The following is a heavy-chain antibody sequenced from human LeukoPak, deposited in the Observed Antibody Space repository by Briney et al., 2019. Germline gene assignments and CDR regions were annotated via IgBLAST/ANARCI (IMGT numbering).Heavy chain of an antibody. CDR1: GFTFSSYW. J-gene: IGHJ4*02. D-gene: IGHD1-26*01. V-gene: IGHV3-7*01. CDR3: AGGSSAGASLWHDY. CDR2: IKQDGSEE. Sequence: GGSLRLSCAASGFTFSSYWMSWVRPAPGKGLEWVANIKQDGSEENYVDSVKGRFTISRDNAKKSLYLQMKSLRAEDTAVYYCAGGSSAGASLWHDYWGQGTLVTVSS.